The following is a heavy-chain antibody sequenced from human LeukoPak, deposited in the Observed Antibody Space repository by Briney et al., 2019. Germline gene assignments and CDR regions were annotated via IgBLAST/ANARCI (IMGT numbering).Heavy chain of an antibody. CDR1: GYTFTSYG. CDR3: ARAGPLEGYGDYVGEGSDY. Sequence: ASVTVSCKASGYTFTSYGISWVRQAPGQGLEWMGWISAYNGNTNYAQKLHGRVTMTTDTSTNTAYMELRSLGSDDTAVYYCARAGPLEGYGDYVGEGSDYWGQGTLVTVSS. CDR2: ISAYNGNT. D-gene: IGHD4-17*01. V-gene: IGHV1-18*01. J-gene: IGHJ4*02.